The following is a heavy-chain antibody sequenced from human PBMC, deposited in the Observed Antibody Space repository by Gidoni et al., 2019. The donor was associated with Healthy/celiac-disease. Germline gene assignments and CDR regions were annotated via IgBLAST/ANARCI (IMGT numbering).Heavy chain of an antibody. Sequence: WIRQPPGKALEWHALIYWDDDKRYSPSLKSRLTITKDTSKNQVVLTMTNMDPVDTATYYCAHTYYDVWSGYYSTFDYWGQGTLVTVSS. CDR3: AHTYYDVWSGYYSTFDY. CDR2: IYWDDDK. V-gene: IGHV2-5*02. J-gene: IGHJ4*02. D-gene: IGHD3-3*01.